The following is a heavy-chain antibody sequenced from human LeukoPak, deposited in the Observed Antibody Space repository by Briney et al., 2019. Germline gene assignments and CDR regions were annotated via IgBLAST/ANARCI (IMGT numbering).Heavy chain of an antibody. CDR1: GYTFTSYY. CDR3: ARDILAGEDYYYYYMDV. Sequence: ASVKVSCKASGYTFTSYYMHWVRQAPGQGLEWMGTINPSGGSTSYAQKFQGRVTMTRDTSTSTVYMELSSLRSEDTAVYYCARDILAGEDYYYYYMDVWGKGTTVTISS. D-gene: IGHD6-19*01. J-gene: IGHJ6*03. CDR2: INPSGGST. V-gene: IGHV1-46*01.